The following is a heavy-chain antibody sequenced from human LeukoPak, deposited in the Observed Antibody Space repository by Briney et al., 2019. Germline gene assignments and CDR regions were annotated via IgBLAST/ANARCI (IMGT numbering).Heavy chain of an antibody. V-gene: IGHV4-61*02. CDR1: GGSISSGSYY. J-gene: IGHJ3*02. CDR2: IYTSGST. D-gene: IGHD6-13*01. CDR3: ARAPAAARNAFDI. Sequence: PSETLSLTCTVSGGSISSGSYYWSWIRQPAGKGLEWIGRIYTSGSTNYNPSLKSRVTISVDTSKNQFSLKLSSVTAADTAVYYCARAPAAARNAFDIWGQGTMVTVSS.